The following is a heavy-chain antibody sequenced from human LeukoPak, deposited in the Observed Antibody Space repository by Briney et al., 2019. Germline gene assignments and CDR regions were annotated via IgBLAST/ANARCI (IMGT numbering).Heavy chain of an antibody. CDR1: GGSFSGYY. D-gene: IGHD2-2*01. CDR3: ARVVCSSTSCYNWFDP. CDR2: INHSGST. J-gene: IGHJ5*02. Sequence: PSETLSLTCAVYGGSFSGYYWSWIRQPPGKGLEWIGEINHSGSTNYNPSLKSRVTISVDTSKSQFSLKLSSVTAADTAVYYCARVVCSSTSCYNWFDPWGQGTLVTVSS. V-gene: IGHV4-34*01.